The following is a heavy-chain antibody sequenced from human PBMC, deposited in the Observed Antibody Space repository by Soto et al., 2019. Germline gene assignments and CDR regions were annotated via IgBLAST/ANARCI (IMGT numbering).Heavy chain of an antibody. CDR3: ASTTIFGVVIKGAFDI. CDR1: GYSFTSYW. D-gene: IGHD3-3*01. V-gene: IGHV5-51*01. CDR2: IYPGDSDT. J-gene: IGHJ3*02. Sequence: PGESLKISCKGSGYSFTSYWIGWVRQMPGKGLEWMGIIYPGDSDTRYSPSFQGQVTISADKSISTAYLQWSSLKASDTAMYYCASTTIFGVVIKGAFDIWGQGTMVTVSS.